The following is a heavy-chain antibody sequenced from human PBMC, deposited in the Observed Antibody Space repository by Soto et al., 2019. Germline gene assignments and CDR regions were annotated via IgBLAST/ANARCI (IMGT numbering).Heavy chain of an antibody. J-gene: IGHJ3*02. Sequence: SVQVSCKASGGPFSSYAISWVRQAPGQGLEWMGGIIPIFGTANYAQKFQGRVTITADESTSTAYMELSSLRSEDTAVYYCARVPRFGEDVWPSPIPRRDFESCGQGSKVTFTS. V-gene: IGHV1-69*13. CDR3: ARVPRFGEDVWPSPIPRRDFES. CDR1: GGPFSSYA. D-gene: IGHD3-10*01. CDR2: IIPIFGTA.